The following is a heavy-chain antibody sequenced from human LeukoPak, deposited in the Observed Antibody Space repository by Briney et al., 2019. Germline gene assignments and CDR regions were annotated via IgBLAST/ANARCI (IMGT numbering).Heavy chain of an antibody. Sequence: GGTLSLSCAPSGFTFRDYAMHWVCHAPGRGLDRMAFIRYDGSNKYYAYSVKGRFTISRDNSKNTLYLQMNSLRAEDTAVYYCARLAAKVVPAADGFDYWGQGTLVTVSS. CDR1: GFTFRDYA. J-gene: IGHJ4*02. D-gene: IGHD2-2*01. CDR3: ARLAAKVVPAADGFDY. V-gene: IGHV3-30*02. CDR2: IRYDGSNK.